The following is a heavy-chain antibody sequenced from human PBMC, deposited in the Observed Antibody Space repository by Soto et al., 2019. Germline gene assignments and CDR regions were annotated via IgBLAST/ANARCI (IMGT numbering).Heavy chain of an antibody. D-gene: IGHD2-2*01. CDR1: GFTFSSYA. J-gene: IGHJ5*02. V-gene: IGHV3-23*01. Sequence: EVQLLESGGGLVQPGGSLRLSCAASGFTFSSYAMSWVRQAPGKGLEWVSAISGSGGSTYYADSVKGRFTISRDNSKNTLYLQMNSLGAEDTAVYYCAKGSLVSARKPWDWFDPWGQGTLVTVSS. CDR2: ISGSGGST. CDR3: AKGSLVSARKPWDWFDP.